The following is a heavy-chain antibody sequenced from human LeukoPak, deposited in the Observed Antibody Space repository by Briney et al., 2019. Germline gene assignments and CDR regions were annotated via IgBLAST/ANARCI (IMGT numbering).Heavy chain of an antibody. CDR2: IWYDGSNK. J-gene: IGHJ6*02. CDR1: GFTFSSYG. CDR3: AKKVGYCSSTSCGFTFDDYYYGMDV. D-gene: IGHD2-2*01. V-gene: IGHV3-33*06. Sequence: PGGSLRLSCAASGFTFSSYGMHWVRQAPGKGLEWVAVIWYDGSNKYYADSVKGRFTISRDNSKNTLYLQMNSLRAEDTAVYYCAKKVGYCSSTSCGFTFDDYYYGMDVWGQGTTVTVSS.